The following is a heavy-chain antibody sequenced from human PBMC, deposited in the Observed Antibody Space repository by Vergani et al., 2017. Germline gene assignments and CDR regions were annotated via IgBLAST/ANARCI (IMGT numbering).Heavy chain of an antibody. CDR3: ASLMTRVVVPVASRDV. D-gene: IGHD2-2*01. Sequence: QVQLQQWGAGLLKPSETLSLTCAVYGGSFSGYYWSWIRQPPGKGLEWIGEINHSGSTNYNPSLKSRVTISVDTSKNQFSLKLSSVTAADTAVYYCASLMTRVVVPVASRDVWGKGTTVTVSS. CDR1: GGSFSGYY. V-gene: IGHV4-34*01. CDR2: INHSGST. J-gene: IGHJ6*04.